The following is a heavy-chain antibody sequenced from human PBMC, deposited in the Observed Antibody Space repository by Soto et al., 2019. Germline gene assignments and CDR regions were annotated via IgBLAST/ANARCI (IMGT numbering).Heavy chain of an antibody. J-gene: IGHJ3*02. CDR3: ARSSGYYDLADGRDAFDI. CDR1: GGSFSGYY. Sequence: QVQLQQWGAGLLKPSETLSLTCAVYGGSFSGYYWSWIRQPPGKGLEWIGEINHSGSTNYNPSLKSRVTITLDTPKKQVSLKVRSVTAADSAVYYCARSSGYYDLADGRDAFDIWCQGTMVTVSS. CDR2: INHSGST. D-gene: IGHD3-22*01. V-gene: IGHV4-34*01.